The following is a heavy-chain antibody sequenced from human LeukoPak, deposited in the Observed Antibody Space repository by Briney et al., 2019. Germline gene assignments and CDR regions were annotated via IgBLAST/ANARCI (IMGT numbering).Heavy chain of an antibody. D-gene: IGHD6-13*01. V-gene: IGHV3-23*01. CDR3: AKPSSSWFDY. CDR2: ISGSDDST. CDR1: GFPFSSFP. Sequence: GGPLSLPYAPSGFPFSSFPISWSAQPPGKGLEWVSAISGSDDSTYYADSVKSRFTISRDNSKNTLYLQMNSLRAEDTAVYYCAKPSSSWFDYWGQGTLVTVSS. J-gene: IGHJ5*01.